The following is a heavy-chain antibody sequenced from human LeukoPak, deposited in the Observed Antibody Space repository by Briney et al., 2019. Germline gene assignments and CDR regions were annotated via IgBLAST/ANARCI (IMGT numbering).Heavy chain of an antibody. J-gene: IGHJ4*02. CDR1: GDSISTYY. V-gene: IGHV4-59*01. CDR2: IYSSGNT. CDR3: ARGVTYYYDSSGYLY. D-gene: IGHD3-22*01. Sequence: PSETLSLTCSFSGDSISTYYWSWIRQSPGKGLEWIGHIYSSGNTDYNSSLKSRVTISVDTSKSQFSLRLSSATATDTAVYYCARGVTYYYDSSGYLYWGQGTLVTVSS.